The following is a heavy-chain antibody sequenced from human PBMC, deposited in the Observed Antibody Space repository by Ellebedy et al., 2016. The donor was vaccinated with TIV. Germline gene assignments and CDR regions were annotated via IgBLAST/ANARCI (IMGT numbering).Heavy chain of an antibody. J-gene: IGHJ4*02. Sequence: GESLKISCAASGFTFSIYAMSWVRQPPGKGLEWVSGISGSGATTYYPDSVKGRFTISRDNSENMVYLQMASLRAEDTAVYYCAKDRRGGSSGSLDYWGQGTLVTVSS. CDR2: ISGSGATT. D-gene: IGHD3-16*01. V-gene: IGHV3-23*01. CDR1: GFTFSIYA. CDR3: AKDRRGGSSGSLDY.